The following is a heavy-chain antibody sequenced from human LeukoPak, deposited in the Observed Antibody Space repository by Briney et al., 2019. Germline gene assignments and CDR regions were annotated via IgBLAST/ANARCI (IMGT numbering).Heavy chain of an antibody. Sequence: GGSLRLSCAASEFSVSANYMSWVRQAPGKGLEWVSVIYSGGSTIYADSVKGRFTISRHNSRNTLSLQMNSLRAEDTAVYYCGYSGYDFPFDYGSQGSLVTASS. CDR1: EFSVSANY. D-gene: IGHD5-12*01. V-gene: IGHV3-53*04. J-gene: IGHJ4*01. CDR2: IYSGGST. CDR3: GYSGYDFPFDY.